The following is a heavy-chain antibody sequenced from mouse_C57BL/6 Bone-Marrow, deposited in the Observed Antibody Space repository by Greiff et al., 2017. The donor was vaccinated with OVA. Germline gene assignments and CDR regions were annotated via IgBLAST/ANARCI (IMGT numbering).Heavy chain of an antibody. CDR3: ARDSGTSGDFDY. Sequence: DVKLVESGGGLVKPGGSLKLSCAASGFTFSSYAMSWVRQTPEKRLEWVATISDGGSYTYYPDNVKGRFTISRDNAKNNLYLQMSHLKSEDTAMYYCARDSGTSGDFDYWGQGTTLTVSS. V-gene: IGHV5-4*01. CDR2: ISDGGSYT. CDR1: GFTFSSYA. D-gene: IGHD4-1*01. J-gene: IGHJ2*01.